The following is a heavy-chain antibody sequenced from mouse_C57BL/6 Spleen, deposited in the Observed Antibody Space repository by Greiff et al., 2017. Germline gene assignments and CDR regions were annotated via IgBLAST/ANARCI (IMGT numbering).Heavy chain of an antibody. CDR2: SSSGGDYS. Sequence: EVKVEESGEGLVKPGGSLKLSCAASGFSFSSYAMSWVRQTPDKRLEWVAYSSSGGDYSYYADTVKGRFTISRDNARNTLYLQMGSLKSEDTAIYYCTSLFYDYDEDWFAYWGQGTLVTVSA. V-gene: IGHV5-9-1*02. CDR1: GFSFSSYA. CDR3: TSLFYDYDEDWFAY. J-gene: IGHJ3*01. D-gene: IGHD2-4*01.